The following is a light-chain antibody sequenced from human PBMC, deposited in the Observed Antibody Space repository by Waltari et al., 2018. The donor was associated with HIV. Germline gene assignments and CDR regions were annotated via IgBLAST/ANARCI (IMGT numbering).Light chain of an antibody. Sequence: DIHISQSPSSLSASLGGRVTIARQASQDIENYLTWYQQKPVKSPKLLIYAASTLEVGVPSRFSGGGSGTDFNFTINNLQPDDFATYYCQQCKKLPLTFGGGTKVEMK. CDR1: QDIENY. CDR2: AAS. V-gene: IGKV1-33*01. J-gene: IGKJ4*01. CDR3: QQCKKLPLT.